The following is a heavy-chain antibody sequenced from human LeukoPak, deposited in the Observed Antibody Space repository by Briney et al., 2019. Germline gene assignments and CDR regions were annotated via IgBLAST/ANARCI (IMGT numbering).Heavy chain of an antibody. D-gene: IGHD4-17*01. CDR2: ITSSSSYI. J-gene: IGHJ4*02. CDR3: ARLNDDYDRANFDY. Sequence: GGSLRLSCAASGFTVSSNYMSWVRQAPGKGLEWVSSITSSSSYIYYADSVRGRFTISRDNAKNSLYLQMNSLRAEDTAVYYCARLNDDYDRANFDYWGQGTRVTVSS. CDR1: GFTVSSNY. V-gene: IGHV3-21*01.